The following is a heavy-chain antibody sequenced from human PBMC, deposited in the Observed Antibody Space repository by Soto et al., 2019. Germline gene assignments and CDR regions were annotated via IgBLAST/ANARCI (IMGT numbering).Heavy chain of an antibody. V-gene: IGHV3-30-3*01. CDR3: ANGYSSSWYCY. J-gene: IGHJ4*02. Sequence: GGSLRLSCAASGFTFSSYAMHWVRQAPGKGLEWVAVISYDGSNKYYADSVKGRFTISRDNSKNTLYLQMNSLRAEDTAVYYCANGYSSSWYCYWGQGTLVTVSS. CDR1: GFTFSSYA. CDR2: ISYDGSNK. D-gene: IGHD6-13*01.